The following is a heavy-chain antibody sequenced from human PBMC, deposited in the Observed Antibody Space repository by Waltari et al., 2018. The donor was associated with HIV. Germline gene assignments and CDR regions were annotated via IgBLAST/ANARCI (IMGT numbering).Heavy chain of an antibody. D-gene: IGHD2-15*01. J-gene: IGHJ4*02. CDR3: ARVPGYCSGGGCLPADY. CDR1: GFDFDDYG. CDR2: INWNGVII. Sequence: EVQLVESGGGVVRPGGSLRLSCAASGFDFDDYGMSWVRQGPGKGLEWVSSINWNGVIIGYADSVRGRFTISRDNAKNSLYLQMISLTVEDTALYYCARVPGYCSGGGCLPADYWGQGTLVIVSS. V-gene: IGHV3-20*04.